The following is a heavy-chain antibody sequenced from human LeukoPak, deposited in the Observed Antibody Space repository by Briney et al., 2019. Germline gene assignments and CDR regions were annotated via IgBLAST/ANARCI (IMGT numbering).Heavy chain of an antibody. V-gene: IGHV3-74*01. CDR3: VRGGLEPFDY. Sequence: GGSMRLSCAASGFVFSKYWMHWVRQAPGKGLVWVSRINPEETTINYADSVKGRFTISRDNARNTLYLQMDSLRVEDVGIYYCVRGGLEPFDYWGQGTLVSVSS. CDR2: INPEETTI. CDR1: GFVFSKYW. J-gene: IGHJ4*02. D-gene: IGHD1-1*01.